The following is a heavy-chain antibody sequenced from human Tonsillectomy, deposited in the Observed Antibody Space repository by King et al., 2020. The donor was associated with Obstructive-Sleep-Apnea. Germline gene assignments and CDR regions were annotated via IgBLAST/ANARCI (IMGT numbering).Heavy chain of an antibody. CDR3: AKGGRFGEPPPY. J-gene: IGHJ4*02. V-gene: IGHV3-9*01. CDR1: GFTFDDYA. Sequence: EVQLVESGGGLVQPGRSLRLSCAASGFTFDDYAMHWVRQAPGKGLEWVSGISWNSGSIGYADSVKGRFTISRDNAKNSLYLQMNSLRAEDTALYYCAKGGRFGEPPPYWGQGTLVTVSS. D-gene: IGHD3-10*01. CDR2: ISWNSGSI.